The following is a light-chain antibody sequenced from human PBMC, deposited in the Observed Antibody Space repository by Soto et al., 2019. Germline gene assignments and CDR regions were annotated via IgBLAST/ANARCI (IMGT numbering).Light chain of an antibody. CDR1: QSLLHSNGYNY. CDR3: MQALQTPYT. CDR2: LGS. V-gene: IGKV2-28*01. Sequence: DIVMTQSPLSLPVTPGEPASISCRSSQSLLHSNGYNYLDWYLQKPGQSPQHLIYLGSNRASGAPDRFSGMGSGTDFTLKISRVEAEDVGVYYCMQALQTPYTFGQGTKLEIK. J-gene: IGKJ2*01.